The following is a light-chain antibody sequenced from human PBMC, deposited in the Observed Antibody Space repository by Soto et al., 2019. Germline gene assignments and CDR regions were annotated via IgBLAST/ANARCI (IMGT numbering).Light chain of an antibody. V-gene: IGLV2-14*01. CDR3: SSYTDSRTYI. CDR2: EVS. Sequence: QSVLTQPASVSGSPGQSITISCTGASSDVAGYNYVSWYQQHPGNAPKLMIYEVSTRPSGVSSRFSGSKSGNTASLTISGLQSEDEADYYCSSYTDSRTYIFGPGPKVTVL. J-gene: IGLJ1*01. CDR1: SSDVAGYNY.